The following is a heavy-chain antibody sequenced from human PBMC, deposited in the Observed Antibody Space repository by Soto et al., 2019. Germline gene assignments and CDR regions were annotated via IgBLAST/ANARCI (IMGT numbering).Heavy chain of an antibody. CDR3: ARGFGVTTVTSGVDY. CDR1: GGTFSSYA. Sequence: GASVKVSCKASGGTFSSYAISWVRQAPGQGLEWMGGIIPIFGTANYAQKFQGRVTITADESTSTAYMELSSLRSEDTAVYYCARGFGVTTVTSGVDYWGQGTLVTVSS. CDR2: IIPIFGTA. V-gene: IGHV1-69*13. J-gene: IGHJ4*02. D-gene: IGHD4-4*01.